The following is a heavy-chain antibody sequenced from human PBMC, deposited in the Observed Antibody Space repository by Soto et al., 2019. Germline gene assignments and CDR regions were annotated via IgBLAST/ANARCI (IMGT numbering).Heavy chain of an antibody. CDR2: ISGSGGRT. V-gene: IGHV3-23*01. J-gene: IGHJ3*02. D-gene: IGHD3-16*02. Sequence: EVQVLESGGGLVQPGGSLRLSCTASGFTFSSYAMTWVRQAPGKGLEWVSTISGSGGRTYYAGSVKGRFTISRDDSKNTLYLQMNSLRAEDTAFYYCARDAPDPLPPDAYDSWGQGTMVTVCS. CDR3: ARDAPDPLPPDAYDS. CDR1: GFTFSSYA.